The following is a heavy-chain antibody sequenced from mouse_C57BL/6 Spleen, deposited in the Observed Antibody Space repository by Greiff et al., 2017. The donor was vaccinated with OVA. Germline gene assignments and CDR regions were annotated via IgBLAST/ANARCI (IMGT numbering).Heavy chain of an antibody. Sequence: EVQGVESGGGLVQPKGSLKLSCAASGFSFNTYAMNWVRQAPGKGLEWVARIRSKSNNYATYYADSVKDRFTISRDDSESMLYLQMNNLKTEDTAMYYCVRQVTTGYAMDYWGQGTSVTVSS. CDR2: IRSKSNNYAT. D-gene: IGHD2-13*01. CDR3: VRQVTTGYAMDY. CDR1: GFSFNTYA. V-gene: IGHV10-1*01. J-gene: IGHJ4*01.